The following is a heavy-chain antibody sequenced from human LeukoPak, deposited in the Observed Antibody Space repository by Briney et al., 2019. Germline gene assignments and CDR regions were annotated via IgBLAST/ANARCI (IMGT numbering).Heavy chain of an antibody. J-gene: IGHJ4*02. Sequence: GGSLRLSCAASGFTFSSYGMHWVRQAPGKGLEWVAVIWYDGSNKYYADSVKGRFTISRDNPKNTLYLQMNRLRAEDTAVYYCARAAYDSSGYLTLWGQGTLVTVSS. V-gene: IGHV3-33*01. CDR3: ARAAYDSSGYLTL. CDR1: GFTFSSYG. D-gene: IGHD3-22*01. CDR2: IWYDGSNK.